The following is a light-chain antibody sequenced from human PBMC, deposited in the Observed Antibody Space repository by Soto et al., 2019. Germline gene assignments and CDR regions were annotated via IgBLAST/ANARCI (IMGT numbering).Light chain of an antibody. CDR3: CSYAGTNTHVV. J-gene: IGLJ2*01. CDR2: EGA. Sequence: QSALTQPASVSGSPGQSITISCTGTTFNVGTYNFVSWYQQHPGKAPKLIIYEGAKRPSGVSDRFSGSKSGNTASLRISGLQAEDEGVYYCCSYAGTNTHVVFGGGTKLTVL. V-gene: IGLV2-23*01. CDR1: TFNVGTYNF.